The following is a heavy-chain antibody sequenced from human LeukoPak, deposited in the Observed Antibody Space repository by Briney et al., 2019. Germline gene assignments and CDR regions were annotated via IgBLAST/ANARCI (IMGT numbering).Heavy chain of an antibody. CDR1: GYTFTSYY. Sequence: ASVKVSCKASGYTFTSYYMHWVRQAPGQGLEWMGIINPSGGSTSYAQKFQGRVTMTRDTSTSTVYMELSSLRSEDTAVYYCARDGHYYDSSGYPTYYFDYWGQGTLVTVSS. V-gene: IGHV1-46*01. D-gene: IGHD3-22*01. CDR3: ARDGHYYDSSGYPTYYFDY. CDR2: INPSGGST. J-gene: IGHJ4*02.